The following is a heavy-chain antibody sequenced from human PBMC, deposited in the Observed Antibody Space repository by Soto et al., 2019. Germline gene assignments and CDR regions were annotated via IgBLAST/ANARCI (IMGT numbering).Heavy chain of an antibody. V-gene: IGHV1-18*04. D-gene: IGHD3-10*01. CDR2: ISTHNGNT. CDR1: VFTSSG. CDR3: AREGIRGLSDAYDL. Sequence: QVQLVQSGDEVKKPGASVKVSCKASVFTSSGISWVRQAPGQGLEWMGWISTHNGNTIYAQRFQGRVILTMDTSTTTVYMEVRRLRSDDTAVYFCAREGIRGLSDAYDLWGQGTMVSVSS. J-gene: IGHJ3*01.